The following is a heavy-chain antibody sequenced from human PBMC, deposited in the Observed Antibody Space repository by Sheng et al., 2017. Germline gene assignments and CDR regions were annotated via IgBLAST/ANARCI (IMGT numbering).Heavy chain of an antibody. CDR2: ISSSSSYI. D-gene: IGHD4-17*01. V-gene: IGHV3-21*01. J-gene: IGHJ4*02. Sequence: EVQLVESGGGLVKPGGSLRLSCAASGFTFSSYSMNWVRQAPGKGLEWVSSISSSSSYIYYADSVKGRFTISRDNAKNSLYLQMNSLRAEDTAVYYCARWAHGDYVDYWGQGTLVTVSS. CDR3: ARWAHGDYVDY. CDR1: GFTFSSYS.